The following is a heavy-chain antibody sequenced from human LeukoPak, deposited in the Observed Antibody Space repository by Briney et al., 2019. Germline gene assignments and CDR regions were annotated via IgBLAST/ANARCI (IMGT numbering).Heavy chain of an antibody. D-gene: IGHD5-12*01. CDR2: IIPIFGTA. CDR1: GGTFSSYA. V-gene: IGHV1-69*13. CDR3: ARGSVDIVATIAYYFDY. Sequence: SVKVSCKASGGTFSSYAISWVRQAPGQGLEWMGGIIPIFGTANYAQKFQGRVTITADESTSTAYMELSSLRSEDTAVYYRARGSVDIVATIAYYFDYWGQGTLVTVSS. J-gene: IGHJ4*02.